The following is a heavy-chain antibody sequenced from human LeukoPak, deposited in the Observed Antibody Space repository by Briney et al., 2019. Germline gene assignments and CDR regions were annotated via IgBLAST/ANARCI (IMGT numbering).Heavy chain of an antibody. Sequence: GGSLRLSCAASGFTFSSYEMNWVRQAPGKGLEWVAVMSYDGSNKYYADSVKGRFTISRDNSKNTLYVQMSSLRVEDTAVYYCARDFQWLRAMDVWGQGTTVTVSS. J-gene: IGHJ6*02. CDR2: MSYDGSNK. CDR1: GFTFSSYE. D-gene: IGHD6-19*01. V-gene: IGHV3-30*03. CDR3: ARDFQWLRAMDV.